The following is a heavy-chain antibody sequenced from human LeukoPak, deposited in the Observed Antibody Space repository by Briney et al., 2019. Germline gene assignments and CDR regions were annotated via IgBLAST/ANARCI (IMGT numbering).Heavy chain of an antibody. CDR1: GGSISSYY. CDR2: IYYSGST. CDR3: ARGGVGAITPFDY. Sequence: SETLSLTCTVSGGSISSYYWSWIRQPPGKGLEWIGCIYYSGSTDYNPSLKSRVTISVATSKTQFSLKLSSVTAADTAAYYCARGGVGAITPFDYWGQGTLVTVSS. J-gene: IGHJ4*02. V-gene: IGHV4-59*01. D-gene: IGHD1-26*01.